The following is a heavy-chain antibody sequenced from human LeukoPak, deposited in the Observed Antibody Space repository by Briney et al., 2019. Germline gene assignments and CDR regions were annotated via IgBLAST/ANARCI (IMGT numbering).Heavy chain of an antibody. V-gene: IGHV4-39*01. CDR2: IYYSGST. CDR1: GGSISSSSYY. D-gene: IGHD3-10*01. J-gene: IGHJ5*02. Sequence: KTSETLSLTCTVSGGSISSSSYYWGWIRQPPGKGLEWIGSIYYSGSTYYNPSLKSRVTISVDTSKNQFSLKLSSVTAADTAVYYCARHEVHYYGSGSYPAAGWFDPWGQGTLVTVSS. CDR3: ARHEVHYYGSGSYPAAGWFDP.